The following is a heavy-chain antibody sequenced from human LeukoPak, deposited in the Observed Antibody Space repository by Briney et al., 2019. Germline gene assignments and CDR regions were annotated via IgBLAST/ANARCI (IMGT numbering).Heavy chain of an antibody. J-gene: IGHJ4*02. Sequence: SGSLSLTCTVSGGSISSTIYYWGWIRQPPGKGLEWIGCIYDSGSTYYNPSLKSPITMSVDTSQNQLSLKLSSVTAADTAVYFCAREGYGGNYGFDYWGQGILVTVSS. CDR3: AREGYGGNYGFDY. CDR1: GGSISSTIYY. CDR2: IYDSGST. V-gene: IGHV4-39*02. D-gene: IGHD4-23*01.